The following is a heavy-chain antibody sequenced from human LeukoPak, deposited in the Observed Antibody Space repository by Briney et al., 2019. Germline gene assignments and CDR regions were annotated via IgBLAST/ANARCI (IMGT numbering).Heavy chain of an antibody. V-gene: IGHV3-74*01. Sequence: GGSLRLSCAASGFTFNNYWIHWVRQVPGKGLVWVSRINNDGSSASYVDSVKGRFTISRDDAKNTLFLQMNSLRAEDTAVYYCARRGTGHGMDVWGQGTTVIVSS. CDR3: ARRGTGHGMDV. J-gene: IGHJ6*02. CDR1: GFTFNNYW. D-gene: IGHD1-1*01. CDR2: INNDGSSA.